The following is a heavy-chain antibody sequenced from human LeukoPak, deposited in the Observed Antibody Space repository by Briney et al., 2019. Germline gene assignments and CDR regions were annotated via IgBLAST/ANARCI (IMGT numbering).Heavy chain of an antibody. D-gene: IGHD3-10*01. CDR2: ISGSGGST. CDR1: GFTFSSYA. V-gene: IGHV3-23*01. Sequence: GGSLRLSCAASGFTFSSYAMSWVRQAPGKGLEWVSAISGSGGSTYYADSVKGRFTISRDNSKNTLYLQMNSLRAEDTAVYYCATTGRRGVIYYYYMDVWGKGTTVTVSS. CDR3: ATTGRRGVIYYYYMDV. J-gene: IGHJ6*03.